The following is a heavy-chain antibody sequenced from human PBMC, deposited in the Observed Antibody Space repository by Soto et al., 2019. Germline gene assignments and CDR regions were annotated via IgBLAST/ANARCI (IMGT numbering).Heavy chain of an antibody. V-gene: IGHV3-11*01. CDR3: ATRYYFDSSGHFSFGY. Sequence: GGSLRLSCAASGFTFSDYYMSWIRQAPGKGLEWVSYISSSGSTIYYADSVKGRFTISRDNAKNSLYLQMNSLRAEDTAVYYCATRYYFDSSGHFSFGYWGKGTLVTVSS. CDR2: ISSSGSTI. J-gene: IGHJ4*02. CDR1: GFTFSDYY. D-gene: IGHD3-22*01.